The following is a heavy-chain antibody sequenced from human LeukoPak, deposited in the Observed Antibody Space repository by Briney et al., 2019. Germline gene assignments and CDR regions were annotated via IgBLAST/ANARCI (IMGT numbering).Heavy chain of an antibody. D-gene: IGHD6-13*01. V-gene: IGHV4-59*12. CDR1: GGSISSYY. Sequence: SETLSLTCTVSGGSISSYYWSWIRQPPGKGLEWIGYIYYSGSTYYNPSLKSRVTISVDRSKNQFSLKLSSVTAADTAVYYCARDRWQQLGFVYWGQGTLVTVSS. CDR2: IYYSGST. CDR3: ARDRWQQLGFVY. J-gene: IGHJ4*02.